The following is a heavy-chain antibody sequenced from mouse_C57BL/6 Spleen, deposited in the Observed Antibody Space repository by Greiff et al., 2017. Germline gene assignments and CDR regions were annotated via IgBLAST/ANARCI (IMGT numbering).Heavy chain of an antibody. CDR2: IRSKSNNYAT. V-gene: IGHV10-1*01. CDR3: VRRVGTDMDY. D-gene: IGHD1-1*01. CDR1: GFSFNTYA. J-gene: IGHJ4*01. Sequence: EVQLVESGGGLVQPKGSLKLSCAASGFSFNTYAMNWVRQAPGKGLEWVARIRSKSNNYATYYADSVKDRFTISRDDSESMLYLQMNNLKTEDTAMYYCVRRVGTDMDYWGQGTSVTVSS.